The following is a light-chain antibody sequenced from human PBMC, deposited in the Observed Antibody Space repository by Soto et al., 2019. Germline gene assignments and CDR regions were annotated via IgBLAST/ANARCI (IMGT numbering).Light chain of an antibody. Sequence: QSALTQPASVSGSPGQSITISCTGTSSDIGHYDYVSWYQQHPGKAPKLMIYHVTYRPSGVSDRFSGSKSANTASLTISGLRAEDEADYYCLSYTTSDTFLFGGGTKVTVL. CDR1: SSDIGHYDY. V-gene: IGLV2-14*03. CDR2: HVT. J-gene: IGLJ2*01. CDR3: LSYTTSDTFL.